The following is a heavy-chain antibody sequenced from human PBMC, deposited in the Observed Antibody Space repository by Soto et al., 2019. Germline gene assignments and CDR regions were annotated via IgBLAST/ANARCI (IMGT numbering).Heavy chain of an antibody. CDR1: GGTFSSYA. Sequence: GASVKVSCKASGGTFSSYAISWVRQAPGQGLEWMGGIIPIFGTANYAQKFQGRVTITADESTSTAYMELSSLRSEDTAVYCCARDFGDFWSGYSNYWGQGTLVTVSS. J-gene: IGHJ4*02. D-gene: IGHD3-3*01. CDR2: IIPIFGTA. V-gene: IGHV1-69*13. CDR3: ARDFGDFWSGYSNY.